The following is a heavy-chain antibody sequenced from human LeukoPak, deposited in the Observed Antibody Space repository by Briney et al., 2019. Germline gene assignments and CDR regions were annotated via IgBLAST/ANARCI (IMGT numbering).Heavy chain of an antibody. Sequence: ASVKVSCKASGYTFTSYGISWVRQAPGQGLEWMGWISAYNGNTNYAQKLQGRVTMTTDTSTSTAYMELRSLRSDDTAVYYCARDLVIYCSSTSCQDAFDIWGQGTMVTVSS. CDR2: ISAYNGNT. V-gene: IGHV1-18*01. J-gene: IGHJ3*02. D-gene: IGHD2-2*01. CDR3: ARDLVIYCSSTSCQDAFDI. CDR1: GYTFTSYG.